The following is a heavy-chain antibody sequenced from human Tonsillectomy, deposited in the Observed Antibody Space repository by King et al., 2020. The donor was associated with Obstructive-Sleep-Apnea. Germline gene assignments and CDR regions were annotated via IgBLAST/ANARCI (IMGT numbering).Heavy chain of an antibody. CDR2: IFYSGST. D-gene: IGHD3-9*01. J-gene: IGHJ3*02. V-gene: IGHV4-59*08. CDR1: GGSISGYY. Sequence: QLQESGPGLVKPSETLSLTCTVSGGSISGYYWSWIRQPPGKGLESIGYIFYSGSTNYNPSLKSRVTISVDKSKTQFSLKLSSVTAADTAVYYCARRRYFDGAEDPDAFDIWGQGTLVIVSS. CDR3: ARRRYFDGAEDPDAFDI.